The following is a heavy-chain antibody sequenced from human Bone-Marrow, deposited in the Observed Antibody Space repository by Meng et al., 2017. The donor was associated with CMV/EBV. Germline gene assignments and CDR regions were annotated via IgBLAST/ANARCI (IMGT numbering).Heavy chain of an antibody. Sequence: SETLSLTCTVSGGSISSYYWSWIRQPPGKGLEWIGYIYYSGSTNYNPSLKSRVTISVDTSKNQFSLKLSSVTAADTAVYYCARDRSSYYDFWSGSWGLYYGMDVWGQGTTVTVYS. J-gene: IGHJ6*01. V-gene: IGHV4-59*01. CDR1: GGSISSYY. D-gene: IGHD3-3*01. CDR3: ARDRSSYYDFWSGSWGLYYGMDV. CDR2: IYYSGST.